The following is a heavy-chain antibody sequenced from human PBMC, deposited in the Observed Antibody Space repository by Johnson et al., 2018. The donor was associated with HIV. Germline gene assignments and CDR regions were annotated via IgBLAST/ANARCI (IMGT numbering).Heavy chain of an antibody. J-gene: IGHJ3*02. V-gene: IGHV3-20*04. CDR3: ARFGRGGSHAFDI. D-gene: IGHD5-24*01. CDR2: FNWNGDST. Sequence: EVQLVESGGGVVRPGGSLRLSCAASGFRFDDYVMTWVRQAPGKGLEWVSGFNWNGDSTGYADSVKGRFTISRDNAKNSLYLQMNSLRAEDTALYYCARFGRGGSHAFDIWGQGTMVTVSS. CDR1: GFRFDDYV.